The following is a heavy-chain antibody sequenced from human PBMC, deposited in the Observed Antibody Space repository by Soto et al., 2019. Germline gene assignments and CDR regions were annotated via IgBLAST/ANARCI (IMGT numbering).Heavy chain of an antibody. V-gene: IGHV1-18*04. J-gene: IGHJ6*02. CDR1: GYPFTSYG. CDR2: ISSYSGNT. D-gene: IGHD2-2*01. Sequence: ASLKVSCKASGYPFTSYGITWVRQAPGQGLEWMAWISSYSGNTNYEQELQGRVTLTIDTSTSTAYMELRSLRSDDTAVYYCARGGTNLGVPTAKAYYYGLDVWGQGTTVTVSS. CDR3: ARGGTNLGVPTAKAYYYGLDV.